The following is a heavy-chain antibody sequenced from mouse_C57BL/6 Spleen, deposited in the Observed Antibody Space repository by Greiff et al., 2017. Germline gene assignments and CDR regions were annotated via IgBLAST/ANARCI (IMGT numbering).Heavy chain of an antibody. CDR2: INPSNGGT. J-gene: IGHJ4*01. V-gene: IGHV1-53*01. Sequence: VQLQQPGTELVKPGASVKLSCKASGYTFTSYWMHWVKQRPGQGLEWIGNINPSNGGTNYNEKFKSKATLTVDKSSSTAYMQLSSLTSEDSAVYYCARLEDYYGSSYVDYAMDYWGQGTSVTVSS. CDR1: GYTFTSYW. D-gene: IGHD1-1*01. CDR3: ARLEDYYGSSYVDYAMDY.